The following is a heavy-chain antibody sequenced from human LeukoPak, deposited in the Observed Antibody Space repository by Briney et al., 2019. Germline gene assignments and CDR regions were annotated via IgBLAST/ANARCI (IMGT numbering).Heavy chain of an antibody. CDR3: ARHVEPSYYDILYSGDYYFDY. V-gene: IGHV4-39*01. CDR2: IYYSGST. D-gene: IGHD3-9*01. J-gene: IGHJ4*02. CDR1: GGSISSSSYY. Sequence: SETLSLTCTVSGGSISSSSYYWGWIRQPPGKGLEWIGSIYYSGSTYYNPSLKSRVTISVDTSKNQFSLKLSSVTAADTAVYYCARHVEPSYYDILYSGDYYFDYWGQGTLVTVSS.